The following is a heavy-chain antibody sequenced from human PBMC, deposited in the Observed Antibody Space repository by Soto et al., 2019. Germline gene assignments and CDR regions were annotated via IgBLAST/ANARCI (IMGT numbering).Heavy chain of an antibody. CDR2: IRSKANSYAT. D-gene: IGHD3-10*01. CDR1: GFTFSGSA. Sequence: GGSLRLSCAASGFTFSGSAMHWVRQASGKGLEWVGRIRSKANSYATAYAASVKGRFTISRDDSKNTAYLQMNSLKTEDTAVYYCTRPGFGELFNNWFDPWGQGTLVTVSS. V-gene: IGHV3-73*01. CDR3: TRPGFGELFNNWFDP. J-gene: IGHJ5*02.